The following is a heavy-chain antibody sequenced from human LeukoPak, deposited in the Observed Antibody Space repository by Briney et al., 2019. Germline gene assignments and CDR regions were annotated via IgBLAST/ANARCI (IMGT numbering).Heavy chain of an antibody. Sequence: ASVKVSCKASGGTFRSYAISWVRQAPGQGLEWMGGIIPIFGTANYAQKFQGRVTITADESTSTAYMELSSLRSEDTAVYYCARDGRTVGYFDYWGQGTLVTVSS. CDR3: ARDGRTVGYFDY. V-gene: IGHV1-69*13. J-gene: IGHJ4*02. CDR2: IIPIFGTA. D-gene: IGHD1-14*01. CDR1: GGTFRSYA.